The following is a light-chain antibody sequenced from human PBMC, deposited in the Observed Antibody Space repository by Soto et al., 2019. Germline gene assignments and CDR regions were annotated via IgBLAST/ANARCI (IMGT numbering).Light chain of an antibody. Sequence: ETVLTQSPGTLSLSPGERATLSCRTSQTISSSYLAWYQQKPGRAPRLLIYGASNRATGIPDRFSGSGSGTDFTLTISRLAPEDFAVYYCQQYSRSPLTFGGGTKVEIK. V-gene: IGKV3-20*01. J-gene: IGKJ4*01. CDR3: QQYSRSPLT. CDR2: GAS. CDR1: QTISSSY.